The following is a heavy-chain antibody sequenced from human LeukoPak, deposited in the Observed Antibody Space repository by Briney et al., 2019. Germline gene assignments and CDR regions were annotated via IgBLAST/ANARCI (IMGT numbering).Heavy chain of an antibody. CDR3: ARLRGPRRPKAARPYFDY. D-gene: IGHD6-6*01. J-gene: IGHJ4*02. Sequence: PSETLSLTCTVSGGSISSYYWSWIRQPPGKGLEWIGYIYTSGSTNYNPSLKSRVTISVDTSKNQFSLKLSSVTAADTAVYYCARLRGPRRPKAARPYFDYWGQGTLVTVSS. CDR1: GGSISSYY. V-gene: IGHV4-4*09. CDR2: IYTSGST.